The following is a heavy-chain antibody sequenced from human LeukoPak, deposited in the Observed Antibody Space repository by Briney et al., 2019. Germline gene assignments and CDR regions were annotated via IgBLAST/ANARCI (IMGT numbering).Heavy chain of an antibody. Sequence: SETLSLTCTVFGGSISSYYWSWIRQPPGKGLEWIGYIYYSGSTNYNPSLKSRVTISVDTSKNQFSLKLSSVTAADTAVYYCARVRTYSSSWYIRPPSAPTPNWFDPWGQGTLVTVSS. V-gene: IGHV4-59*01. CDR3: ARVRTYSSSWYIRPPSAPTPNWFDP. CDR2: IYYSGST. CDR1: GGSISSYY. D-gene: IGHD6-13*01. J-gene: IGHJ5*02.